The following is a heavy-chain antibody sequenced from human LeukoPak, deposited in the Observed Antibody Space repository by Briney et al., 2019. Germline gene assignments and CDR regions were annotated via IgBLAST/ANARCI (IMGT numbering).Heavy chain of an antibody. CDR2: IYYSGST. D-gene: IGHD2-2*01. J-gene: IGHJ5*02. Sequence: SETLSLTCTVSGGSISSGGYYWSWIRQHPGKGLEWIGYIYYSGSTYYNPSLKSRVTISVDTSMNQFSLKLSSVTAADTAVYYCARDVIVVVPAAILNWFDPWGQGTLVTVSS. CDR3: ARDVIVVVPAAILNWFDP. V-gene: IGHV4-31*03. CDR1: GGSISSGGYY.